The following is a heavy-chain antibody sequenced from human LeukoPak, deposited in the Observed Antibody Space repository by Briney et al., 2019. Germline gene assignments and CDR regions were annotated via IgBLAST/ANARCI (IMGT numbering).Heavy chain of an antibody. J-gene: IGHJ6*03. Sequence: SETLSLTCTVSGGSISSSSYYWGWIRQPPGKGLEWIWSIYYSGSTYYNPSLKSRVTISVDTSKNQFSLKLSSVTAADTAVYYCARDVSLDYYYYYMDVWGKGTTVTVSS. CDR3: ARDVSLDYYYYYMDV. CDR1: GGSISSSSYY. CDR2: IYYSGST. V-gene: IGHV4-39*07.